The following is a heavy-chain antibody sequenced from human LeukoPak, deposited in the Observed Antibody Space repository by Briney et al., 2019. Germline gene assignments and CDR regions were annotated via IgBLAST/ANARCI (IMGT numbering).Heavy chain of an antibody. V-gene: IGHV3-53*05. D-gene: IGHD3-3*01. CDR3: ARPSGSVTIFGVVDYFDY. J-gene: IGHJ4*02. Sequence: QPGGSLRLSCAASGFTVSSNYMSWVRQAPGKGLEWVSVIYSGGSTYYAESVKGRFTISRDNSKNTLYLQLSSLTAEDTAVYYCARPSGSVTIFGVVDYFDYWGQGSLVTVSS. CDR2: IYSGGST. CDR1: GFTVSSNY.